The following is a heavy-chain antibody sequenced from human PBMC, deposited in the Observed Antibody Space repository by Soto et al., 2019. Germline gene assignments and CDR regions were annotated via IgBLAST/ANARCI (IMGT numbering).Heavy chain of an antibody. CDR1: GGSISSSNW. CDR3: ARVWFGERDAFDI. J-gene: IGHJ3*02. D-gene: IGHD3-10*01. Sequence: QVQLQESGPGLVKPSGTLSLTCAVSGGSISSSNWWSWVRQPPGKGLEWIGEIYHSGSTNYTPSLKSRVTISVDKCKNQFSLKMSSVTAADTAVYYCARVWFGERDAFDIWGQGTMVTVSS. V-gene: IGHV4-4*02. CDR2: IYHSGST.